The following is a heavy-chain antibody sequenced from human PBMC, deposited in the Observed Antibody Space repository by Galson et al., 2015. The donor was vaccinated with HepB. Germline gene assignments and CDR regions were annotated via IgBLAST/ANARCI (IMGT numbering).Heavy chain of an antibody. Sequence: PALVKPTQTLTLTCTFSGVSLSATGVGVGWIRQPPGKALEWLALIYWDDDKRYSPSLGSRLTITKETSKNQVVLTMTNMDAEDTTTYYCAHRKVTVVVASPFDYWGQGTLVTVSS. V-gene: IGHV2-5*02. D-gene: IGHD2-21*01. CDR2: IYWDDDK. CDR1: GVSLSATGVG. CDR3: AHRKVTVVVASPFDY. J-gene: IGHJ4*02.